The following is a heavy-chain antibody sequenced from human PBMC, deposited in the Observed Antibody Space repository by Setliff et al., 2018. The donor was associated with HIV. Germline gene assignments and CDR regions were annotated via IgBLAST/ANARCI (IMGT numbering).Heavy chain of an antibody. CDR1: GYTFTSYY. J-gene: IGHJ5*02. Sequence: ASVKVSCKASGYTFTSYYMHWVRQAPGQGLEWMGVINPINGDATFVRNFQVRGTMTRATSTKTVYMELGSLKFEDTAVYYGVRGGPRGLEVPALEFDAWGQGTLVTVSS. D-gene: IGHD3-10*01. CDR3: VRGGPRGLEVPALEFDA. V-gene: IGHV1-46*01. CDR2: INPINGDA.